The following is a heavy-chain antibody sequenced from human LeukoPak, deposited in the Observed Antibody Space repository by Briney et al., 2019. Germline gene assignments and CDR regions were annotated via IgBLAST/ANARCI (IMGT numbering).Heavy chain of an antibody. Sequence: ASVKVSCKASGYTFTSYDINWVRQATGQGLEWMGWMNPNSGNTGYAQKFQGRVTMTRDTSTSTVYMELRSLRSEDTAVYYCASEAYDSSGLFDYWGQGTLVTVSS. CDR1: GYTFTSYD. V-gene: IGHV1-8*01. D-gene: IGHD3-22*01. J-gene: IGHJ4*02. CDR2: MNPNSGNT. CDR3: ASEAYDSSGLFDY.